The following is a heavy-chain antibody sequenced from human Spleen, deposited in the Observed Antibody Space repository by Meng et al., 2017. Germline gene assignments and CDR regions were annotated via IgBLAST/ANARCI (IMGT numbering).Heavy chain of an antibody. D-gene: IGHD6-13*01. V-gene: IGHV3-13*01. CDR1: GFTFSSYD. CDR3: ARVYPNSSSWYGGFYFDY. CDR2: IGTAGDT. J-gene: IGHJ4*02. Sequence: LSLTCAASGFTFSSYDMHWVRQATGKGLEWVSAIGTAGDTYYPGSVKGRFTISRENAKNSLYLQMNSLRAEDTAVYYCARVYPNSSSWYGGFYFDYWGQGTLVTVSS.